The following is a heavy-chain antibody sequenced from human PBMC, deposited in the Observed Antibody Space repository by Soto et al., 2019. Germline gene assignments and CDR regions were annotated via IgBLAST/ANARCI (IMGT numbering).Heavy chain of an antibody. CDR3: ARDKRGYSGYDYYYGMDV. V-gene: IGHV1-2*04. CDR1: GYTFTGYY. CDR2: INPNSGGT. D-gene: IGHD5-12*01. J-gene: IGHJ6*02. Sequence: ASVKVSCKASGYTFTGYYMHWVRQAPGQGLEWMGWINPNSGGTNYAQKFQGWVTMTRDTSISTAYMELSRLRSDDTAVYYCARDKRGYSGYDYYYGMDVWGQGTTVTVSS.